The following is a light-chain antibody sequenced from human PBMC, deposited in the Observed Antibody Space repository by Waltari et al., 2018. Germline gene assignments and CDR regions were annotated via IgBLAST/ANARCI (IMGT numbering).Light chain of an antibody. Sequence: DVVLTQSPLFLPVTLGQPASMSCRSSPSPVHSDGNTYLTWFHQRPGRSPRRLIYKISRRESGVPDRFSGSGSGTDFTLKISRVEAEDVGVYYCMQGSHWPRTFGQGTKLEI. CDR2: KIS. V-gene: IGKV2-30*02. J-gene: IGKJ2*01. CDR1: PSPVHSDGNTY. CDR3: MQGSHWPRT.